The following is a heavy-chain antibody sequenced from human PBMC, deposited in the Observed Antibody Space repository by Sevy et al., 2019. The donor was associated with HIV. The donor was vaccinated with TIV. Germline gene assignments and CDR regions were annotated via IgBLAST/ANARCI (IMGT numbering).Heavy chain of an antibody. CDR2: ITAYNGST. D-gene: IGHD1-26*01. CDR1: GYTFTNYH. J-gene: IGHJ1*01. Sequence: ASVKVSCKASGYTFTNYHITWVRQAPGQGLEWMGWITAYNGSTNYAQRLQGRVTMTTDTSTSTAYMELRSLRSDDTAVYYCARAPSGSQGPGQYFHHWGQGTLVTVSS. V-gene: IGHV1-18*01. CDR3: ARAPSGSQGPGQYFHH.